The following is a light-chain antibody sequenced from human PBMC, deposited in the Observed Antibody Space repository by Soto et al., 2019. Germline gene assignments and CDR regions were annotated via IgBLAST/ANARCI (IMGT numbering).Light chain of an antibody. J-gene: IGLJ1*01. CDR2: DVS. CDR3: TSYSSTITRV. Sequence: QSALTQPDSVSGSPGQSITISCIGTSSDIGAYNYASWYQQHPGKAPKLIIYDVSNRPSGVSNRFSGSKSGYTASLTISGLQAEYEADYYCTSYSSTITRVFGAGTKVTVL. V-gene: IGLV2-14*03. CDR1: SSDIGAYNY.